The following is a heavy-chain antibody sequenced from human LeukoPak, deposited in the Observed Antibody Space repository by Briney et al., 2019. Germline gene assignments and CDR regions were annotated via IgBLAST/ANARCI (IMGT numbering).Heavy chain of an antibody. CDR3: AKRPPFYGDYAYDS. CDR2: ISGSGGRT. J-gene: IGHJ4*02. CDR1: GFTFSSYA. Sequence: GGSLRLSCAASGFTFSSYAMSWVRQAPGKGLEWVSAISGSGGRTFYADSVKGRFTISRDNSNNTLYPQMNNLRAEDAAVYYCAKRPPFYGDYAYDSWGPGTLVTVSS. D-gene: IGHD4-17*01. V-gene: IGHV3-23*01.